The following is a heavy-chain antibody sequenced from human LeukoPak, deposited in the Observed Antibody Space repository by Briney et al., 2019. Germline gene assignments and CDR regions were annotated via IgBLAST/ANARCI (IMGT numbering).Heavy chain of an antibody. CDR3: ARPYQLPDDAFDI. CDR1: GFTFSSYG. CDR2: IWYDGSNK. J-gene: IGHJ3*02. D-gene: IGHD2-2*01. V-gene: IGHV3-33*01. Sequence: GSLRLSCAASGFTFSSYGMHWVRQAPGKGLEWVAVIWYDGSNKYYADSVKGRFTISRDNSKNTLYLQMNSLRAEDTAVYYCARPYQLPDDAFDIWGQGTMVTVSS.